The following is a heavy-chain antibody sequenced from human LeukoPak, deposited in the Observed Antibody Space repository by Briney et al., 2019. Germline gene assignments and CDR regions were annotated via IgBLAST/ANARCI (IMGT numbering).Heavy chain of an antibody. CDR2: INHSGST. CDR3: ATPGSSGWYALAY. Sequence: SETLSLTCAVYGGSFSGYYWSWIRQPPGKGLAWIGEINHSGSTNYNPSLKSRVTISVDTSKNQFSLKLSSVTAADTAVYYCATPGSSGWYALAYWGQGTLVTVSS. CDR1: GGSFSGYY. D-gene: IGHD6-19*01. J-gene: IGHJ4*02. V-gene: IGHV4-34*01.